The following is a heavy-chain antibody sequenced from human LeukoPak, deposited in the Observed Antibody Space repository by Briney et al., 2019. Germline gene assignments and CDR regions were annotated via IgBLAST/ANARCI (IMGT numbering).Heavy chain of an antibody. CDR1: GGSISSGANY. V-gene: IGHV4-31*03. D-gene: IGHD6-13*01. CDR3: ARTRSQGIAAQYFDY. J-gene: IGHJ4*02. Sequence: PSQTLSLTCTVSGGSISSGANYWSWIRQHPGKGLEYIGYIYHIGSTYYNPSLKSRVTISVDTSKNQFSLKLTSVTAADTAVYYCARTRSQGIAAQYFDYWGQGTLVTVSS. CDR2: IYHIGST.